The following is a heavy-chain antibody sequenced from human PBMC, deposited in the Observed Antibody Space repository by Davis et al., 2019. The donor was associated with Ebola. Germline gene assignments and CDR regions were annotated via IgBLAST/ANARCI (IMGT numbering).Heavy chain of an antibody. CDR1: GGSISSSSYY. CDR2: INHSGST. D-gene: IGHD1-1*01. Sequence: MPSETLSLTCTVSGGSISSSSYYWSWIRQPPGKGLEWIGEINHSGSTNYNPSLKSRVTISVDTSKNQFSLKLSSVTAADTAVYYCARGWQGGTRYFDYWGQGTLVTVSS. CDR3: ARGWQGGTRYFDY. J-gene: IGHJ4*02. V-gene: IGHV4-39*07.